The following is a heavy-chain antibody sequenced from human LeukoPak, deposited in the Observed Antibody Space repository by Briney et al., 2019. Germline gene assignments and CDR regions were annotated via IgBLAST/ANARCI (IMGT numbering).Heavy chain of an antibody. Sequence: PGGSRTLSCAASAFTFSIYGMHCVRQAPGKWLEWVAFIRDDVSNKYYADSLKGRFTISRDNSKNTLYLQMNSLRAEDTAVYYCARSRTDILVVVDHSAFDYWGQGTLVTVSS. J-gene: IGHJ4*02. D-gene: IGHD2-15*01. CDR1: AFTFSIYG. CDR2: IRDDVSNK. V-gene: IGHV3-30*02. CDR3: ARSRTDILVVVDHSAFDY.